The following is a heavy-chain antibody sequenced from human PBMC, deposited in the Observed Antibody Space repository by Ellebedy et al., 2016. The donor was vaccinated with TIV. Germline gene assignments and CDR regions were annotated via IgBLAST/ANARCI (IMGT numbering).Heavy chain of an antibody. CDR3: ARGLAGTGGY. CDR1: GFTFSSYG. Sequence: PGGSLRLSCVASGFTFSSYGLHWVRQAPGKGRGWVTFISYDGGPKFYADSVKGRFTISKDNSKNTLYLQMSSLRAEDTAVYYCARGLAGTGGYWGQGTLVTVSS. V-gene: IGHV3-30-3*01. CDR2: ISYDGGPK. D-gene: IGHD3-10*01. J-gene: IGHJ4*02.